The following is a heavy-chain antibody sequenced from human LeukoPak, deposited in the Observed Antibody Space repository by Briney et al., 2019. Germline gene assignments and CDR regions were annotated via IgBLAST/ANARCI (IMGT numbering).Heavy chain of an antibody. CDR2: INPSGGIT. CDR1: GYTFTSYY. CDR3: AKSTMGTRRINDL. Sequence: GASVKVSCKASGYTFTSYYMHWVRQAPGQGLEWMGIINPSGGITSYAQKFQGRVTTTRDTSISTAYMELSSPRSDDTAVYYCAKSTMGTRRINDLWGRGTLVTVSS. V-gene: IGHV1-46*01. J-gene: IGHJ5*02. D-gene: IGHD3-10*01.